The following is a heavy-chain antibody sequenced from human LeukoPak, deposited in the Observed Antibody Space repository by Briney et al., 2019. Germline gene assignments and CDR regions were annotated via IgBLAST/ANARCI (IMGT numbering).Heavy chain of an antibody. CDR1: GYIFSDFW. Sequence: GESLKISCKGSGYIFSDFWIAWVRQMPGKGLEWMGIIYPGDSDTRYSPSFQGQVTISADKSISTAYLQWSSLKAPDTAMYYCARQDTAMVLDAFDIWGQGTMVTVSS. D-gene: IGHD5-18*01. CDR3: ARQDTAMVLDAFDI. V-gene: IGHV5-51*01. CDR2: IYPGDSDT. J-gene: IGHJ3*02.